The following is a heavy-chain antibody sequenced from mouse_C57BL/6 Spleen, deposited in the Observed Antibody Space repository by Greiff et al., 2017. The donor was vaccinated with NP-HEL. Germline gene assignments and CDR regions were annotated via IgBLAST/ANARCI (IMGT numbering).Heavy chain of an antibody. D-gene: IGHD2-4*01. CDR3: ERSGGLRDGLAY. V-gene: IGHV1-76*01. CDR1: GYTFTDYY. Sequence: QVQLKQSGAELVRPGASVKLSCKASGYTFTDYYINWVKQRPGQGLEWIARIYPGSGNTYYNEKFKGKATLTAETSSSTAYMQLSSLTSDACAFYFWERSGGLRDGLAYWGKGTLVTVSA. J-gene: IGHJ3*01. CDR2: IYPGSGNT.